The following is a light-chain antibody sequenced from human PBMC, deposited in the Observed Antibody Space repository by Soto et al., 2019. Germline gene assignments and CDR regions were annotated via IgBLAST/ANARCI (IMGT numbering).Light chain of an antibody. J-gene: IGKJ2*01. Sequence: EIVLTQSPGTLSLSPGERATLSCRASQSVSSSYLAWYQQKPGQAPRLLIYGASSRATGIPDRFSGSGSGTDFTLTISRLEPEDVAVYYCQQYYSTPPTFGQGTKLEIK. CDR3: QQYYSTPPT. CDR2: GAS. CDR1: QSVSSSY. V-gene: IGKV3-20*01.